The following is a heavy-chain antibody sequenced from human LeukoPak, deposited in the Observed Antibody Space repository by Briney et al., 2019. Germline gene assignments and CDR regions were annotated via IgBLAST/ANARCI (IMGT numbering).Heavy chain of an antibody. V-gene: IGHV6-1*01. CDR2: TYYRSKWYN. D-gene: IGHD3-10*01. J-gene: IGHJ5*02. CDR1: GDCVSSNSAA. Sequence: SQTPSLTCAISGDCVSSNSAAWNCIRQSPSRGLEWLGRTYYRSKWYNDYAVSVKSRITINPDTSKNQFSLQLNSVTPEDTAVYYCAYGSGSYTGWFDPWGQGTLVTVSS. CDR3: AYGSGSYTGWFDP.